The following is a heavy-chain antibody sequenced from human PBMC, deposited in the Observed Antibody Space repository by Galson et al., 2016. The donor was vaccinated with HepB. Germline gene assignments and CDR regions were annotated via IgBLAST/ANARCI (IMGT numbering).Heavy chain of an antibody. J-gene: IGHJ6*02. CDR1: GSTFSDYY. CDR2: ISSSGLTI. V-gene: IGHV3-11*01. Sequence: SLRLSCAASGSTFSDYYMSWVRQAPGKGLEWVSYISSSGLTIYYADSVKGRFTISRDNANNSLYLQMNSLRAEDTAVYYCASPPWFGELLYRSYYDMDVWGQGTTVTVSS. D-gene: IGHD3-10*01. CDR3: ASPPWFGELLYRSYYDMDV.